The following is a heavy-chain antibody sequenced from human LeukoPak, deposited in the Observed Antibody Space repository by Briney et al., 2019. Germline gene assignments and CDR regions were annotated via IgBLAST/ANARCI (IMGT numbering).Heavy chain of an antibody. CDR3: ARDGGSGIDY. Sequence: GGSLRLSCAAYGFSLTTYGTHWLRQAPGKGMEWAAVIWYDGSRKFYGDSVKGRFTVSRDTSENTMYLQMNTLRVDDTAVYYCARDGGSGIDYWGQGTLVTVSS. V-gene: IGHV3-33*01. CDR2: IWYDGSRK. CDR1: GFSLTTYG. D-gene: IGHD3-10*01. J-gene: IGHJ4*02.